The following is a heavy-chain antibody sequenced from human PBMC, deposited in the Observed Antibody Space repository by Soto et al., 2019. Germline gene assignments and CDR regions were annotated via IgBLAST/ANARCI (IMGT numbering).Heavy chain of an antibody. CDR1: ALTFSTYA. D-gene: IGHD3-10*01. V-gene: IGHV3-23*01. J-gene: IGHJ4*02. CDR3: ATRGVRGIEIRFFDY. Sequence: GGSLRLSCAASALTFSTYAMSWVRQAPAKGLEWVSVISGSGGSTDYADSVKGRFTISRDNSKNTLYLQMNSLRAEDTAVYYCATRGVRGIEIRFFDYWGQGTLVTVSS. CDR2: ISGSGGST.